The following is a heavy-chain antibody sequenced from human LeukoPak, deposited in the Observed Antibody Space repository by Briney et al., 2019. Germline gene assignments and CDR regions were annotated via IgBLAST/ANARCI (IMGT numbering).Heavy chain of an antibody. CDR2: IYTSGST. Sequence: SETLSLTCTVSGDSISSGGYYWSWIRQHPGKGLEWIGRIYTSGSTNYNPSLKSRVTMSVDTSKNQFSLKLSSVTAADTAVYYCARAIAELENRFDYWGQGTLVTVSS. J-gene: IGHJ4*02. V-gene: IGHV4-61*02. D-gene: IGHD6-13*01. CDR3: ARAIAELENRFDY. CDR1: GDSISSGGYY.